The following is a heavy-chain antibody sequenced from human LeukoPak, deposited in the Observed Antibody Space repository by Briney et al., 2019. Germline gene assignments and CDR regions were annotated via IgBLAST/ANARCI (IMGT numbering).Heavy chain of an antibody. V-gene: IGHV1-69*01. CDR1: GGTFSSYA. J-gene: IGHJ5*02. CDR2: IIPIFGTA. Sequence: SVKVSCTASGGTFSSYAISWVRQAPGQGLEWMGGIIPIFGTANYAQKFQGRVTITADESTSTAYMELSSLRSEDTAVYYCARGKLEYSSSWYGWFDPWGQGTLVTVSS. D-gene: IGHD6-13*01. CDR3: ARGKLEYSSSWYGWFDP.